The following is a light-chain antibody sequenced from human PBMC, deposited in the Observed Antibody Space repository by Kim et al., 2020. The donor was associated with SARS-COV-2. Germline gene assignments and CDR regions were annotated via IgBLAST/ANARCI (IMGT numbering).Light chain of an antibody. Sequence: APVGDRVTIRCRSGQVFRDDWGWDQQKPGRALRRLIYGASSLQGGVPSRFSGSGSGTELTLTFSSLRPEDFATYFCLRHNACPSTFGQGRRLEIK. CDR2: GAS. V-gene: IGKV1-17*01. CDR1: QVFRDD. J-gene: IGKJ5*01. CDR3: LRHNACPST.